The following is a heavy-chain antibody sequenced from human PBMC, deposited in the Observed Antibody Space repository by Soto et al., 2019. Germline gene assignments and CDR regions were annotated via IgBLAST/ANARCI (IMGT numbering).Heavy chain of an antibody. V-gene: IGHV3-13*01. J-gene: IGHJ3*02. CDR2: IGTAGDT. CDR3: ARDKGIYCSVGSCYSSGAFDI. CDR1: GFTFSSYD. D-gene: IGHD2-15*01. Sequence: GGSLRLSCAASGFTFSSYDMHWVRQATGKGLEWVSAIGTAGDTYYPGSVKGRFTISRENAKNSLYLQMNSLRAEDTAVYYCARDKGIYCSVGSCYSSGAFDIWGQGTMVTVSS.